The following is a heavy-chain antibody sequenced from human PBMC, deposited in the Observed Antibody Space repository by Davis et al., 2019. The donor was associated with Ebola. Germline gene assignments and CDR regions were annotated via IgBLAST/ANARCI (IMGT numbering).Heavy chain of an antibody. CDR2: INHSGST. CDR1: GGSFSGYY. Sequence: SETLSLTCAVYGGSFSGYYWSWIRQPPGKGLEWIGEINHSGSTNYNPSLKSRVTISVDTSKNQFSLKLSSVTAADTAVYYCASGVGATGFGDWGQGTLVTVSS. V-gene: IGHV4-34*01. CDR3: ASGVGATGFGD. D-gene: IGHD1-26*01. J-gene: IGHJ4*02.